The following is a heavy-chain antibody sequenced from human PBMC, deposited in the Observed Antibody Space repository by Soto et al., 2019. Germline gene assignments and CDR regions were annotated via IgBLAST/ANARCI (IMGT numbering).Heavy chain of an antibody. CDR3: ARGGYCSSTSCRRDYYYGMDV. CDR1: GGSISSSNW. Sequence: QVQLQESGPGLVKPSGTLSLTCAVSGGSISSSNWWSWVRQPPGKGLEWIGEIYHSGSTNYNPSLKSRVTISVDKSKNQFSLKLSSVTAADTAVYYCARGGYCSSTSCRRDYYYGMDVWGQGTTVTVSS. CDR2: IYHSGST. J-gene: IGHJ6*02. D-gene: IGHD2-2*01. V-gene: IGHV4-4*02.